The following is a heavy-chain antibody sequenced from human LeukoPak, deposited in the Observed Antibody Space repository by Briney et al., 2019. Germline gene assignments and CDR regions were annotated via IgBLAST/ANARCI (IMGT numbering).Heavy chain of an antibody. V-gene: IGHV4-59*07. CDR3: ARYIWGSYPTFEDY. D-gene: IGHD3-16*02. CDR2: ISYSGST. Sequence: SDTLSLTCTVSGGSISSYYWSWIRQPPGKGLEWIGYISYSGSTNYNPSLKSRVTISVDTSKNQLSLKLNSVTAADTAVYYCARYIWGSYPTFEDYWGQGSLVTVSS. J-gene: IGHJ4*02. CDR1: GGSISSYY.